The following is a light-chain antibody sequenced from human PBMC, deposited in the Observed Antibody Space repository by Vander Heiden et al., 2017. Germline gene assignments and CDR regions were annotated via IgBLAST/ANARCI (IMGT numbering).Light chain of an antibody. CDR2: EVS. CDR1: SSDVGGDNY. V-gene: IGLV2-14*01. J-gene: IGLJ2*01. CDR3: SSYTSSSTLV. Sequence: QPALTQPASVSGSPGQSLTTSCPGTSSDVGGDNYVSWYQQNPGNAPNLMIYEVSKRPAGVSNRFSGSKSGNTASLTISGRQAEDEAEYYGSSYTSSSTLVFGGGTKLTVL.